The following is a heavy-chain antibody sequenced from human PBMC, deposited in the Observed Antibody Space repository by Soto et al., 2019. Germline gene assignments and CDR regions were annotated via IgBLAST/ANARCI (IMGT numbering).Heavy chain of an antibody. CDR1: GGTFSSYA. CDR2: IIPIVGTA. CDR3: AREGVRGMDV. Sequence: ASVKVSCKASGGTFSSYAISWVRQAPGQGLEWMGGIIPIVGTANYAQKFQGRVTITGDTSTSTAYMELSSLRSEDTAVYYCAREGVRGMDVWGQGTTVTVSS. J-gene: IGHJ6*02. V-gene: IGHV1-69*06. D-gene: IGHD3-16*01.